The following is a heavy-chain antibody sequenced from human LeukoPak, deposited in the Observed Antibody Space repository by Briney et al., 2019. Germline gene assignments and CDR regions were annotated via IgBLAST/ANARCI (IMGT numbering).Heavy chain of an antibody. Sequence: PGGSLRLSCAASGFGFGDYWMSWVRQAPGKGLEWVANIKQDGSEKYYVDSVKGRFTSSRDNAKNSLDLQMNSLRAEDTAMYFCARATVSYDFWNPQHFFDHWGRGTLVTVSS. J-gene: IGHJ4*02. CDR3: ARATVSYDFWNPQHFFDH. V-gene: IGHV3-7*01. CDR2: IKQDGSEK. D-gene: IGHD3-3*01. CDR1: GFGFGDYW.